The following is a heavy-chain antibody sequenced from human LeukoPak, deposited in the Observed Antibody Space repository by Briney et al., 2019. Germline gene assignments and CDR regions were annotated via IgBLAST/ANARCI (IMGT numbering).Heavy chain of an antibody. V-gene: IGHV3-64D*06. D-gene: IGHD3-10*01. CDR2: ISSNGGST. CDR3: VKEDGRWFGELLRPGYYYYGMDV. Sequence: GGSLRLSCSASGFTFSSYAMHWVRQAPGKGLEYVSAISSNGGSTYYADSVKGRFTISRDNSKNTLYLQMSSLRAEDTAVYYCVKEDGRWFGELLRPGYYYYGMDVWGKGTTVTVSS. CDR1: GFTFSSYA. J-gene: IGHJ6*04.